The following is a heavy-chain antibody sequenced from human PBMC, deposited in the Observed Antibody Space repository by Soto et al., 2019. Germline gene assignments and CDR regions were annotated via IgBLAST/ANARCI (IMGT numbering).Heavy chain of an antibody. J-gene: IGHJ5*02. CDR2: ISGSGGST. D-gene: IGHD5-18*01. CDR3: AKVLGKQQIHSYGPNWSDP. V-gene: IGHV3-23*01. CDR1: GFTFSSYA. Sequence: GGSLSLSCAASGFTFSSYAMSWVRQAPGKGLEWVSAISGSGGSTYYADSAKGRFTISRDNSKNTLYLQMNSLRAEDTAVYYCAKVLGKQQIHSYGPNWSDPWGQGTLVTVSS.